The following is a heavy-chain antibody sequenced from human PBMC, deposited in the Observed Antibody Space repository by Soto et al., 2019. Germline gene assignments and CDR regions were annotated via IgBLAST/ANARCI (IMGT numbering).Heavy chain of an antibody. CDR1: GFTFDDYA. CDR3: AKDIGVGSSWSQGDY. D-gene: IGHD6-13*01. J-gene: IGHJ4*02. Sequence: EVQLVESGGGLVQPGRSLRLSCAASGFTFDDYAMHWVRQAPGKGLEWVSGISWNSGSIGYADSVKGRFTISRDNAKNSLYLQMNRLRAEDTALYYCAKDIGVGSSWSQGDYWGQGTLVTVSS. V-gene: IGHV3-9*01. CDR2: ISWNSGSI.